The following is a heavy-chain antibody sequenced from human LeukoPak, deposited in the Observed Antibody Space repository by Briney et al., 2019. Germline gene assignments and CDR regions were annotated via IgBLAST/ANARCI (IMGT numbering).Heavy chain of an antibody. CDR3: ARDPGIMVRGSRRGYDDYYYYMDV. CDR2: IYSSGST. CDR1: GGSISSSSYY. Sequence: PSETLSLTCTVSGGSISSSSYYWSWIRQHAGKGLEWIGRIYSSGSTNYNHSLKSRVTISVATTKNQFSLKLCSVTAADTAVYYCARDPGIMVRGSRRGYDDYYYYMDVWVKGTTVTISS. D-gene: IGHD3-10*01. J-gene: IGHJ6*03. V-gene: IGHV4-61*02.